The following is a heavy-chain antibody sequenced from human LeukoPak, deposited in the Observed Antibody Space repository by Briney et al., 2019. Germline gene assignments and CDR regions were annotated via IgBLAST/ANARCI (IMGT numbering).Heavy chain of an antibody. Sequence: PSETLSLTCTVSGGSISGYYWGWIRQPPGKGLDWIGYIHYSGSSKYSPSLKSRVSMSVDTSMNQFSLKLTSVIAGDTAVYYCARYDSSSSALENWGQGTLVTVSS. D-gene: IGHD3-22*01. J-gene: IGHJ4*02. CDR2: IHYSGSS. CDR1: GGSISGYY. V-gene: IGHV4-59*01. CDR3: ARYDSSSSALEN.